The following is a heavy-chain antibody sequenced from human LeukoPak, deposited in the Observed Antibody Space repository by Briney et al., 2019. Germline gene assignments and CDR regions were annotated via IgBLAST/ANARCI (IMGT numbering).Heavy chain of an antibody. Sequence: ASVKVSCKSSGHTFTGYYMHWVRQAPGQGLEWMGWINPNSGVTDFAQKFQGRVTMTRDTSISTAYMELSRLTSDDTAVYYCARDFQTEAPDYWGQGTLVTVSS. CDR2: INPNSGVT. D-gene: IGHD2/OR15-2a*01. V-gene: IGHV1-2*02. CDR1: GHTFTGYY. J-gene: IGHJ4*02. CDR3: ARDFQTEAPDY.